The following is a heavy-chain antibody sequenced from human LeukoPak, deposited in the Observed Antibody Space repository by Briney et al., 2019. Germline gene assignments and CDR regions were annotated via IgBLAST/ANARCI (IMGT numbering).Heavy chain of an antibody. J-gene: IGHJ6*02. V-gene: IGHV3-53*01. CDR3: AKSPSHYDFWSGAYYYYGMDV. CDR2: IYSGGST. D-gene: IGHD3-3*01. CDR1: GFTVSSNY. Sequence: PGGSLRLSCAASGFTVSSNYMSWVRQAPGKGLEWVSVIYSGGSTYYADSVKGRFTISRDNSKNTLYPQMNSLRAEDTAVYYCAKSPSHYDFWSGAYYYYGMDVWGQGTTVTVSS.